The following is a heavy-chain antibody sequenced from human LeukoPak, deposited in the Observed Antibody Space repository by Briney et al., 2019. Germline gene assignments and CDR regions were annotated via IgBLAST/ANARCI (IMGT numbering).Heavy chain of an antibody. CDR1: GFTFSSYG. Sequence: GGSLRLSCAASGFTFSSYGMHWVRQAPGKGLEWVAVIWYDGSNKYYADSVKGRFTISRDNSKNTLYLQMNSLRAEDTAVYYCAREPYRRAPNYYYYGMDVWGQGTPVTVSS. J-gene: IGHJ6*02. CDR2: IWYDGSNK. D-gene: IGHD1-14*01. V-gene: IGHV3-33*08. CDR3: AREPYRRAPNYYYYGMDV.